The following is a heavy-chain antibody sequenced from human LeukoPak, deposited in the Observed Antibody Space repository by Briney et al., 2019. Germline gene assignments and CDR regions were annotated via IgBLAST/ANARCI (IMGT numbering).Heavy chain of an antibody. V-gene: IGHV3-11*04. Sequence: GGSLRLSCVASGFTFSEYYMSWIRQAPGEGLEWISYISTSGGTIYYADSVKGRFTISRDNVDNVVYLEMNSLGAEDTATYYCARVAVSGPTGWFDSWGQGTLVIVSS. CDR3: ARVAVSGPTGWFDS. J-gene: IGHJ5*01. CDR1: GFTFSEYY. CDR2: ISTSGGTI. D-gene: IGHD2-8*02.